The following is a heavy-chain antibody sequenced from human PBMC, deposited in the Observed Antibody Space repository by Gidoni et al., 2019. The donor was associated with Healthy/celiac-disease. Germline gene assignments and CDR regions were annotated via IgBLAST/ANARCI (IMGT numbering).Heavy chain of an antibody. CDR2: ISYDGSNK. V-gene: IGHV3-30*18. CDR3: AKDHGSSGYYPFDP. D-gene: IGHD3-22*01. CDR1: GFTFSSYG. J-gene: IGHJ5*02. Sequence: QVQLVESGGGVVQPGRSLRLSCAASGFTFSSYGMHWVRQAPGKGLEWVAVISYDGSNKYYADSVKGRFTISRDNSKNTLYLQMNSLRAEDTAVYYCAKDHGSSGYYPFDPWGQGTLVTVSS.